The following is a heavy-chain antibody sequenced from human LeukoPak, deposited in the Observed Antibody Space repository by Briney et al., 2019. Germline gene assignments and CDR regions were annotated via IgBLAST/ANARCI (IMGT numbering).Heavy chain of an antibody. J-gene: IGHJ4*02. CDR3: ARVYGGNSGDDY. D-gene: IGHD4-23*01. V-gene: IGHV4-4*02. CDR2: IYHSGST. Sequence: SETLSLTCAVSGGSISSSNWWSWVRQPPGKGLEWIGEIYHSGSTNYNPSLKSRVTISVDTSKNQFSLKLSSVTAADTAVYYCARVYGGNSGDDYWGQGTLVTVSS. CDR1: GGSISSSNW.